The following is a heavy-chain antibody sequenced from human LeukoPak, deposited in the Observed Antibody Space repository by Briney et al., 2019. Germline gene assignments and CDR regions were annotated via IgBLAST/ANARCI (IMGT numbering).Heavy chain of an antibody. CDR2: ISAYNGNT. J-gene: IGHJ4*02. Sequence: ASVKVSCKASGYTFTSYGISWVRQAPGQGLEWMGWISAYNGNTNYAQKLQGRVTMTTDTSTSTAYMELRSLRSDDTAVYYCARVPPPSDITMVRGVITPHYFDYWGQGTLVTVSS. CDR3: ARVPPPSDITMVRGVITPHYFDY. V-gene: IGHV1-18*01. D-gene: IGHD3-10*01. CDR1: GYTFTSYG.